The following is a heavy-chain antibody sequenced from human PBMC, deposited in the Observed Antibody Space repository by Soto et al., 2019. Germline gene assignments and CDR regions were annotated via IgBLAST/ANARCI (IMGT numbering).Heavy chain of an antibody. Sequence: QVQLQESGPGLVKPSETLTLTCSVSGGFISNYYWTWIRQSPGKGLEWIGYVYNSGSTKYNPSLKSRVSISIDTSKSQFSLKLSSVTAADTAVYYCARGGVVVVSYALDAWGQGTTVTVSS. V-gene: IGHV4-59*12. CDR1: GGFISNYY. CDR3: ARGGVVVVSYALDA. D-gene: IGHD2-21*01. J-gene: IGHJ6*02. CDR2: VYNSGST.